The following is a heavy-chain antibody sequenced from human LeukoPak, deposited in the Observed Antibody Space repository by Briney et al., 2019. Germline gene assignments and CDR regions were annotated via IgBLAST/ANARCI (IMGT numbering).Heavy chain of an antibody. CDR1: GFTFSSYW. J-gene: IGHJ4*02. Sequence: GGSLRLSCAASGFTFSSYWMSWVRQAPGKGLEWVANIKQDGSEKYYVDSVKGRFTISRDNAKNSLYLQMNSLRAEDTAVYYCARDLRSGSYSNLPGYWGQGILVTVSS. V-gene: IGHV3-7*01. CDR2: IKQDGSEK. CDR3: ARDLRSGSYSNLPGY. D-gene: IGHD3-10*02.